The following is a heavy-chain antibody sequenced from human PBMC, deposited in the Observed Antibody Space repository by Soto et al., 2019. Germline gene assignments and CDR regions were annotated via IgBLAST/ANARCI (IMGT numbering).Heavy chain of an antibody. CDR1: GFTFNYYW. V-gene: IGHV3-74*01. CDR3: VRGDKGGFDL. CDR2: IHSDGSTT. Sequence: EVQLVESEGGLVQRGGSLRLSCAASGFTFNYYWMHWVRQAPGQGLVWVSHIHSDGSTTTYADSVKGRFTISRDNAKSTLYLQMSSLGAEDTAVYYCVRGDKGGFDLWGQGTTVTVSS. J-gene: IGHJ3*01. D-gene: IGHD2-21*02.